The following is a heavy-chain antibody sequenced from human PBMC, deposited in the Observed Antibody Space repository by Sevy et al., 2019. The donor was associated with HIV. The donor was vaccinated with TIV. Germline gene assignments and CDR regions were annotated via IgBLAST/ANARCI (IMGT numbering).Heavy chain of an antibody. CDR2: FDPEDGET. Sequence: ASVKVSCKVTGYTLTGFSMHWVRQTPGKGLAWMGTFDPEDGETIYAQKFQGRVIMTEDTSADTANMDLSSLTSEDTAVYYCATTKDYYDSSGYPFDYWGQGTLVTVSS. CDR1: GYTLTGFS. V-gene: IGHV1-24*01. J-gene: IGHJ4*02. CDR3: ATTKDYYDSSGYPFDY. D-gene: IGHD3-22*01.